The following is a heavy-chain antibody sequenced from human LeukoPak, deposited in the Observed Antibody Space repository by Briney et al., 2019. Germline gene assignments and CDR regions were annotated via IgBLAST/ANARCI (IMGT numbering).Heavy chain of an antibody. CDR1: GLTGSHNY. Sequence: GSLRLSCAASGLTGSHNYVSWVRQAPGKGLEWVSAIHTSGDTCYADSVKGRFTISRDTSKNTLYLQINSLRVEDTAVYYCIVFGDSNHWGQGTLDTVSS. D-gene: IGHD4-17*01. V-gene: IGHV3-53*01. CDR3: IVFGDSNH. CDR2: IHTSGDT. J-gene: IGHJ5*02.